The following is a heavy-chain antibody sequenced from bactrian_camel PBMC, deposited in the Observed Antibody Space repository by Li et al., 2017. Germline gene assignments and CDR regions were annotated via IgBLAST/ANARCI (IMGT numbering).Heavy chain of an antibody. Sequence: VQLVESGGGLVQPGGSLRLSCAASGFTFSSYAMSWVRQAPGKGLEWVSAINSGGSSAYYADSVKGRFTGSRDNAKNTLYLQLNSLKTEDTAMYYCHIVDYWGRGTQVTVS. V-gene: IGHV3S31*01. D-gene: IGHD2*01. CDR2: INSGGSSA. CDR1: GFTFSSYA. J-gene: IGHJ4*01. CDR3: HIVDY.